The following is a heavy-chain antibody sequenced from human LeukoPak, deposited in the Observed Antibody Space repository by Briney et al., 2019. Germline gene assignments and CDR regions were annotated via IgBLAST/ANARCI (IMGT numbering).Heavy chain of an antibody. V-gene: IGHV4-34*01. J-gene: IGHJ4*02. D-gene: IGHD7-27*01. CDR1: GGSFSGYY. CDR2: ISHSGST. CDR3: ARDRGGTGDPGRGYYFDY. Sequence: SETLSLTCAVYGGSFSGYYWSWIRQPPGKGLEWIGEISHSGSTNYNPSLKSRVTISVDTSKNQFSLKLSSVTAADTAVYYCARDRGGTGDPGRGYYFDYWGQGTLVTVSS.